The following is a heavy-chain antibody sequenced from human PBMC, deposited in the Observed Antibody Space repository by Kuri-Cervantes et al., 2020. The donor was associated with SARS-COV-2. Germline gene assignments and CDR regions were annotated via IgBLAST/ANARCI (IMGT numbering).Heavy chain of an antibody. J-gene: IGHJ4*02. CDR1: GFTFSSYS. CDR2: ISSSGSTI. CDR3: ARAPYGSGFFDY. D-gene: IGHD3-10*01. Sequence: GESLKISCAASGFTFSSYSMNWVRQAPGKGLEWVSYISSSGSTIYYADSVKGRFTISRDNAKNSLYLQMNSLRAEDTAVYYCARAPYGSGFFDYWGQGTLVTVSS. V-gene: IGHV3-48*04.